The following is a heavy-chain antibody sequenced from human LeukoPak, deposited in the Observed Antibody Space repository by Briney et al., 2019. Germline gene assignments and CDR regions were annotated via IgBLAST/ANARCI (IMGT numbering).Heavy chain of an antibody. CDR2: ISGSGSPT. CDR3: ARDLDDYNGLPPLFQY. J-gene: IGHJ1*01. V-gene: IGHV3-23*01. Sequence: GGSLRLSCAASGFIFSSYAMSWVRQAPGKGLEWVSAISGSGSPTYYEDSVKGRFTITRDNSKNTLYLQMNSLRVEDTAVYYCARDLDDYNGLPPLFQYWGQGTLVTVSS. D-gene: IGHD5-24*01. CDR1: GFIFSSYA.